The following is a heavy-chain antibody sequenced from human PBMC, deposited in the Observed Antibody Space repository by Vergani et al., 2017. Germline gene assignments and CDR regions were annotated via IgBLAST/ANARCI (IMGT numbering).Heavy chain of an antibody. Sequence: QVQLVQSGAEVKKPGASVKVSCKASGYTFTGYYMHWVRQAPGQGLEWMGWINPNSGGTNYAQKFQGRVTMTRDTSISTAYMGLSRLRSDDTAVYYCATAEPERITMVRGVISPLDYWGQGTLVTVSS. CDR2: INPNSGGT. CDR3: ATAEPERITMVRGVISPLDY. J-gene: IGHJ4*02. V-gene: IGHV1-2*02. CDR1: GYTFTGYY. D-gene: IGHD3-10*01.